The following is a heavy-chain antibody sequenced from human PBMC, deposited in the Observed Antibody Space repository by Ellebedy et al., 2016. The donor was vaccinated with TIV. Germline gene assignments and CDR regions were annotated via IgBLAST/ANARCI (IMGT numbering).Heavy chain of an antibody. CDR1: GGSMISDDHY. CDR3: ARGGASSKYFDY. V-gene: IGHV4-30-4*02. J-gene: IGHJ4*02. Sequence: MPSETLSLTCTVSGGSMISDDHYWSWVRQPPGKGLEWIGYIYYSGTTYYNPSLKHRLTVSIDKSKGQVSLKLTSVTDAATAVYYCARGGASSKYFDYWGLGTLVTVSS. CDR2: IYYSGTT.